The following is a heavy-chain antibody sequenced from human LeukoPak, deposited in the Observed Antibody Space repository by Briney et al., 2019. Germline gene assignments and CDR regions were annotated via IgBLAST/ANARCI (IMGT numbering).Heavy chain of an antibody. J-gene: IGHJ3*02. CDR2: IKQDGSEK. CDR1: GFTFSSYW. V-gene: IGHV3-7*01. Sequence: GGSLRLSCAASGFTFSSYWMSWVRQAPGKGLEWVANIKQDGSEKYYVDSVKGRFTISRDNAKNSLYLQMNSLRAEDTAVYSCARDEYNWNVDAFDIWGQGTVVTVSS. CDR3: ARDEYNWNVDAFDI. D-gene: IGHD1-20*01.